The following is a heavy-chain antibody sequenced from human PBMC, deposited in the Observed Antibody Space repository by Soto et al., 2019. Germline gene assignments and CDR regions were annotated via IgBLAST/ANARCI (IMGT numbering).Heavy chain of an antibody. Sequence: SETLSLTCTVSGGSISSYYWSWIRQPPGKGLEWIGYIYYSGSTNYNPSLKSRVTISVDTSKNQFSLKLSSVTAADTAVYYCARGRQYYYDSSGPRGYALDIWGQGTMVTVSS. V-gene: IGHV4-59*13. D-gene: IGHD3-22*01. CDR1: GGSISSYY. J-gene: IGHJ3*02. CDR3: ARGRQYYYDSSGPRGYALDI. CDR2: IYYSGST.